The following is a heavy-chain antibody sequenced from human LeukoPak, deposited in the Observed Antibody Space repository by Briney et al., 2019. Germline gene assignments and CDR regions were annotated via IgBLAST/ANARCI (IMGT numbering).Heavy chain of an antibody. V-gene: IGHV1-3*01. CDR2: INAGNGNT. CDR1: GYTFTSYA. D-gene: IGHD6-19*01. Sequence: GASVKVSCKASGYTFTSYAMHWVRQAPGQRLEWMGWINAGNGNTKYSQKFRGRVTITRDTSASTAYMELSSLRSEDTAVYYCARDRYSSGRGPFDYWGQGTLVTVSS. CDR3: ARDRYSSGRGPFDY. J-gene: IGHJ4*02.